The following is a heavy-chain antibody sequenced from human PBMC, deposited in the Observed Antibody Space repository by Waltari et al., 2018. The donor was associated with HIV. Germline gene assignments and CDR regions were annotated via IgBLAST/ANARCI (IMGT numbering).Heavy chain of an antibody. CDR3: ARAPDGDYLDY. V-gene: IGHV4-61*01. Sequence: QVQLQESGPGLVKPSETLSLTCTVSGGSVSSGSYYWSWIRQPPGKGLEWIGYSYYSGSTNYNPSLKSRVTISVDTSKNQFSLKLSSVTAADTAVYYCARAPDGDYLDYWGQGTLVTVSS. J-gene: IGHJ4*02. CDR2: SYYSGST. D-gene: IGHD4-17*01. CDR1: GGSVSSGSYY.